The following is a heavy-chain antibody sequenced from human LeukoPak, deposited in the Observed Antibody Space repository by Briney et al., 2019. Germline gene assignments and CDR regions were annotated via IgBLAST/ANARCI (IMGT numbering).Heavy chain of an antibody. CDR2: ISAYNGNT. CDR1: GYTFTSYG. CDR3: ARDRAPGAPQYSGYDYSMSY. J-gene: IGHJ4*02. D-gene: IGHD5-12*01. V-gene: IGHV1-18*01. Sequence: ASVKVSCKASGYTFTSYGISWVRQAPGQGLEWMGWISAYNGNTNYAQKFQGRVTITADESTCTAYMELSSLRSEDTAVYYCARDRAPGAPQYSGYDYSMSYWGQGTLVTVSS.